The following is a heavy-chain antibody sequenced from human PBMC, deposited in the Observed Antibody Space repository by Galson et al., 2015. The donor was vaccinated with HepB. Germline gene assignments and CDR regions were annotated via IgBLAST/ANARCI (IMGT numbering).Heavy chain of an antibody. V-gene: IGHV3-23*01. J-gene: IGHJ4*02. CDR3: AKDAAPGSGSRYFDD. CDR2: ISDSGDST. CDR1: GFTFSNYA. D-gene: IGHD6-19*01. Sequence: SLRLSCAASGFTFSNYAITWVRQAPGQGLEWVSAISDSGDSTYYADSVRGRFTISRDNSKNTLYLQMNGLTADDTAVYFCAKDAAPGSGSRYFDDRGQGTLVTVSS.